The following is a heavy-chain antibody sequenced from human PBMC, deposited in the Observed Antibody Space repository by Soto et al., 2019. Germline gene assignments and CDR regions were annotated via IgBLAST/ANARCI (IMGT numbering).Heavy chain of an antibody. Sequence: QVQVVESGGGVVQPGGSLRLSCAASGFTFSTYAMHWVRQARGKGPDWVAFISSDGSNEYYADSVKGRFTISRDNSKKTLYLQMNSLRPEDTAVYCCVSRGISAFDHWGQGTLVTVSS. D-gene: IGHD1-1*01. J-gene: IGHJ4*02. CDR1: GFTFSTYA. CDR3: VSRGISAFDH. V-gene: IGHV3-30-3*01. CDR2: ISSDGSNE.